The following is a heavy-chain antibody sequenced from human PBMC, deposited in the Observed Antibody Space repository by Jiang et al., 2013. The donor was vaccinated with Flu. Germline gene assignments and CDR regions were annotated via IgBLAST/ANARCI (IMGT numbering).Heavy chain of an antibody. Sequence: SGAEVKKPGASVKVSCKASGYTFTSYGISWVRQAPGQGLEWMGWISAYNGNTNYAQKLQGRVTMTTDTSTSTAYMELRSLRSDDTAVYYCARDQVVNSPLTNEPHTKLLWFGELKEPDRFDYWGQGTLVTVSS. CDR1: GYTFTSYG. CDR2: ISAYNGNT. D-gene: IGHD3-10*01. V-gene: IGHV1-18*04. CDR3: ARDQVVNSPLTNEPHTKLLWFGELKEPDRFDY. J-gene: IGHJ4*02.